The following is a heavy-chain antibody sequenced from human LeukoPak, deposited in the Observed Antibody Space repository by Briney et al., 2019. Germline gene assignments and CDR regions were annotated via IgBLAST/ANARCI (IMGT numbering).Heavy chain of an antibody. Sequence: GGSLRLSCAASGFTFSSYWMHWVRQAPGKGLVWVSRINSDGSSTSYADSVKGRFTISRDNAKNTLYLQMNRLRAEDTAVYYCAKDSVAVAGLVNHFDYWGRGTLVTVSS. J-gene: IGHJ4*02. CDR2: INSDGSST. CDR3: AKDSVAVAGLVNHFDY. D-gene: IGHD6-19*01. CDR1: GFTFSSYW. V-gene: IGHV3-74*01.